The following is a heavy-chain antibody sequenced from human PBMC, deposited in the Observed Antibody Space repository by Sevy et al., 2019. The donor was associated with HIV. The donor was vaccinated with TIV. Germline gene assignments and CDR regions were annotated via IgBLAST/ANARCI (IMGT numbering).Heavy chain of an antibody. V-gene: IGHV3-48*03. CDR3: ARAVGGTYRYDDY. CDR2: ISSSGTNI. D-gene: IGHD3-16*02. CDR1: GFPFSSYN. J-gene: IGHJ4*01. Sequence: GGSLRLSCAASGFPFSSYNMRWVRRAPGKGLQSIAYISSSGTNIYYADAVRGRFNISRDDAKDSLYLQMNSLRADDTAVYYCARAVGGTYRYDDYWGQGTLVTVSS.